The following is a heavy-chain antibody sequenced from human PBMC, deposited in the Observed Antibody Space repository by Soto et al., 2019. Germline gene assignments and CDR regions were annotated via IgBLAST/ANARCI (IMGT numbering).Heavy chain of an antibody. CDR2: IYYSGST. D-gene: IGHD2-2*01. J-gene: IGHJ3*02. CDR3: ARVGDIVVVPAANDAFDI. CDR1: GGSISSGGYY. V-gene: IGHV4-31*03. Sequence: SETLSLTCTVSGGSISSGGYYWSWIRQHPGKGLEWIGYIYYSGSTYYNPSLKSRVTISVDTSKNQFSLKLSSVTAADTAVYYCARVGDIVVVPAANDAFDIWGQGTMVT.